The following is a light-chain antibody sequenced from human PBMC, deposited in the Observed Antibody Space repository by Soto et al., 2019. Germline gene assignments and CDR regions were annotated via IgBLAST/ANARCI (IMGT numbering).Light chain of an antibody. Sequence: DIVLTQSPGTLSLSPGERATLSCWASQSVNRYLVWYQQKPGQAPRLLMYDASKRATGIPARFSGSGSGTDFTLTISSLEPEDFAVYYCQQRDIWPWTFGQGTKVESK. CDR3: QQRDIWPWT. V-gene: IGKV3-11*01. J-gene: IGKJ1*01. CDR2: DAS. CDR1: QSVNRY.